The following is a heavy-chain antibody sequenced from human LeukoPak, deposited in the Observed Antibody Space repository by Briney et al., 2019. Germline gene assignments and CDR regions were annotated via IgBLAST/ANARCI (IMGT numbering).Heavy chain of an antibody. J-gene: IGHJ6*03. CDR3: ARGLRLGELSLGISYYYYYYYMDV. CDR2: INWNGGST. D-gene: IGHD3-16*02. V-gene: IGHV3-20*04. Sequence: GGSLRLSCAASGFTFDDYGMSWVRQAPGKGLEWVSGINWNGGSTGYADSVKGRFTISRDNAKNSLYLQMNSLRAEDTALYYCARGLRLGELSLGISYYYYYYYMDVWGKGTTVTVSS. CDR1: GFTFDDYG.